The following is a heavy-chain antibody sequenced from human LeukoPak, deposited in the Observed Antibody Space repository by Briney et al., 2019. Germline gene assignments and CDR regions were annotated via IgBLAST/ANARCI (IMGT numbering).Heavy chain of an antibody. D-gene: IGHD5-18*01. CDR3: ARAYLQLAYYYYGMDV. J-gene: IGHJ6*02. CDR1: GYTFTSYY. Sequence: GASVKVCCKASGYTFTSYYMHWVRQAPGQGLEWMGIINPSGGSTSYAQKFQGRVTMTRDTSTSTVYMELSSLRSEDTAVYYCARAYLQLAYYYYGMDVWGQGTTVTVSS. V-gene: IGHV1-46*01. CDR2: INPSGGST.